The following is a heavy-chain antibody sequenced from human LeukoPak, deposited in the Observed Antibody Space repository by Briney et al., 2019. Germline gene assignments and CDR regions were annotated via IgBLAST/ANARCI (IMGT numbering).Heavy chain of an antibody. V-gene: IGHV1-18*01. CDR1: GGTFSSYA. J-gene: IGHJ4*02. D-gene: IGHD6-19*01. Sequence: ASVKVSCKASGGTFSSYAISWVRQAPGQGLEWMGWISAYNGNTNYAQKLQGRVTMTTDTSTSTAYMELRSLRSDDTAVYYCARHRSSGLSYFDYWGQGTLVTVSS. CDR3: ARHRSSGLSYFDY. CDR2: ISAYNGNT.